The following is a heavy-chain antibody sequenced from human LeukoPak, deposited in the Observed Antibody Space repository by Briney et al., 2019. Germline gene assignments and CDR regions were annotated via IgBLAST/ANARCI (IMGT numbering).Heavy chain of an antibody. CDR1: GFTFSRHG. J-gene: IGHJ4*02. CDR3: ARDRAWNYFDY. Sequence: GGSLRLPCAPSGFTFSRHGMHWVRQAPGKGLEWVAIISNDGSRKYYAHSVEGRFTISRDNSKNTLYLQMDSLRAEDTAVYYCARDRAWNYFDYWGQGTLVTVSS. V-gene: IGHV3-30*03. CDR2: ISNDGSRK. D-gene: IGHD3-3*01.